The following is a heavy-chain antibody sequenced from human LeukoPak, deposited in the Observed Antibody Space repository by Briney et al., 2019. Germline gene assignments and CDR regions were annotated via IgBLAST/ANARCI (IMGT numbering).Heavy chain of an antibody. CDR2: ISYDGSNK. D-gene: IGHD5-18*01. J-gene: IGHJ4*02. Sequence: GGSPRLSCAASGFTFSSYAMHWVRQAPGKGLEWVAVISYDGSNKYYADSVKGRFTISRDNSKNTLYLQMNSLRAEDTAVYYCARDGAMASFDYWGQGTLVTVSS. V-gene: IGHV3-30-3*01. CDR1: GFTFSSYA. CDR3: ARDGAMASFDY.